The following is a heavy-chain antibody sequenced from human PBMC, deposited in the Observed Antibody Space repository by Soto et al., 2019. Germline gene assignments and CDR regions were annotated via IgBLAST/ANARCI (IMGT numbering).Heavy chain of an antibody. J-gene: IGHJ6*02. Sequence: EVQLVESGGGLVQPGGSLRLSCAASGFTFSSYWMHWVRQAPGKGLVWVSRINSDGSSTSYADSVKGRFTISRDNAKNTLYLQMNSLRAEDTAVYYCARRPGYSYDYYYYGMDVWGQGTTVTVSS. D-gene: IGHD5-18*01. CDR3: ARRPGYSYDYYYYGMDV. V-gene: IGHV3-74*01. CDR2: INSDGSST. CDR1: GFTFSSYW.